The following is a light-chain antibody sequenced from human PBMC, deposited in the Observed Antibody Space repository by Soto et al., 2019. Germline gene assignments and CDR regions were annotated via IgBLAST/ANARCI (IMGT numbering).Light chain of an antibody. J-gene: IGKJ1*01. CDR1: QSVSSSY. V-gene: IGKV3-20*01. Sequence: DIVLTQSPGTLSLSPGERATLSCRASQSVSSSYLAWYQQKPGQAPRLLIYGASSRATGIRDRFSGSGSGTDFTLTISRLEPEDFAVYYCQQYGSSPTFGQGTKVEIK. CDR3: QQYGSSPT. CDR2: GAS.